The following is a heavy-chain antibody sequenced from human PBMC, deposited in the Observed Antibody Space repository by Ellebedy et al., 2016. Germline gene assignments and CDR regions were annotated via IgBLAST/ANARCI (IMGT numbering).Heavy chain of an antibody. V-gene: IGHV3-53*01. J-gene: IGHJ4*02. CDR3: ARSGGPYYDFWSGAYYFDY. Sequence: GGSLRLSCAASGFTVSSNYMSWVRQAPGKGLEWVSVIYSGGSTYYADSVKGRFTISRDNSKNTLYLQMNSLRAEDTAVYYCARSGGPYYDFWSGAYYFDYWGQGTLVTVSS. CDR2: IYSGGST. D-gene: IGHD3-3*01. CDR1: GFTVSSNY.